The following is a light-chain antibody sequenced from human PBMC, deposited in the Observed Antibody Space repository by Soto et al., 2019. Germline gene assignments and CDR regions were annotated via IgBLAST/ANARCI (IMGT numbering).Light chain of an antibody. CDR2: EVS. Sequence: VLLTQSSVTLSLSRRERATLSCRASQSVSTYLAWYQQKPGQAPRLLIYEVSNRATGIPARFSGSGSGTDFTLTISSLQPEDFAVYYCQQRNYWQVTFGQGTRLEIK. V-gene: IGKV3-11*01. CDR1: QSVSTY. J-gene: IGKJ5*01. CDR3: QQRNYWQVT.